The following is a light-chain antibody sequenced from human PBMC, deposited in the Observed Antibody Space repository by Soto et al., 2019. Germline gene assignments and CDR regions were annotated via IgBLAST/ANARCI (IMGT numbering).Light chain of an antibody. CDR1: RSNIGAGYD. V-gene: IGLV1-40*01. CDR3: QTYDSSLSGSI. CDR2: VTN. J-gene: IGLJ2*01. Sequence: QSVLTQPPSVSAAPGQKVTISCTGSRSNIGAGYDVHWYQQLPGTAPKLLIYVTNNRPSGVPDRFSGSKSGTSASLAITGLRAEDEADYYCQTYDSSLSGSIFGGGTKLTVL.